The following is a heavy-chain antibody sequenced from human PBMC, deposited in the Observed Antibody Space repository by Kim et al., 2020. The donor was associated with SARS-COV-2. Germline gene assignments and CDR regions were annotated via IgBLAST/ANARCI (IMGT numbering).Heavy chain of an antibody. D-gene: IGHD4-17*01. J-gene: IGHJ4*02. Sequence: SINSLPSLKSRVTMSVETSKSQSSLRLTSVTAADTAVYYCAQVDHGDYFDYWGQGTLVTVSS. CDR3: AQVDHGDYFDY. CDR2: SI. V-gene: IGHV4-34*01.